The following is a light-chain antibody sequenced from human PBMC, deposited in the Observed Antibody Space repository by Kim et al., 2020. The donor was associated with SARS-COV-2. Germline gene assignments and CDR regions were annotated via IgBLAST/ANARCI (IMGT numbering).Light chain of an antibody. CDR2: DAS. J-gene: IGKJ4*01. CDR1: QDINNY. V-gene: IGKV1-33*01. CDR3: QHYHSLPLI. Sequence: ESVGDRVTITCQASQDINNYLNWFQQRPGKPPKLLIYDASNLQTGVPSRFTGGGSGTHFTFTISSLQPEDFATYYCQHYHSLPLIFGGGTKVDIK.